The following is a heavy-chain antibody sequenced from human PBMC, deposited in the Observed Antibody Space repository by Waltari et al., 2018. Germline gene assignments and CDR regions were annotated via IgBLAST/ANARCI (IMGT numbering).Heavy chain of an antibody. V-gene: IGHV4-34*01. CDR2: INHSGSH. D-gene: IGHD3-3*01. CDR1: GGSFSGYY. CDR3: ARGGYYDFWSEYYYYYMDV. J-gene: IGHJ6*03. Sequence: QVQLQQWGAGLLKPSETLSLTCAVYGGSFSGYYWSWIRQPPGKGVGWIGEINHSGSHNYHPSLKSRGTISVDTSKNQFSLKLSSVTAADTAVYYCARGGYYDFWSEYYYYYMDVWGKGTTVTVSS.